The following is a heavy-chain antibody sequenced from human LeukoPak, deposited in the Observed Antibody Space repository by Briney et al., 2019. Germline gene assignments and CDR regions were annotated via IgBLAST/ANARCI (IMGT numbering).Heavy chain of an antibody. CDR1: GFTFSSYS. CDR3: ARALEVVAATHYYFDY. V-gene: IGHV3-21*01. CDR2: IRSSSSYI. D-gene: IGHD2-15*01. J-gene: IGHJ4*02. Sequence: GGSLRLSCAASGFTFSSYSMNWVRQAPGKGLEWVSSIRSSSSYIYYADSLKGRFTISRDNAKNSLYLQMNSLRAEDTAVYYCARALEVVAATHYYFDYWGQGTLVTVSS.